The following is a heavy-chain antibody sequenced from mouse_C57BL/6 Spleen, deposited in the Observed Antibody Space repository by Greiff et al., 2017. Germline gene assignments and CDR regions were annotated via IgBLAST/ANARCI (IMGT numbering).Heavy chain of an antibody. D-gene: IGHD2-5*01. Sequence: QVQLQQPGAELVMPGASVKLSCKASGYTFTSYWMHWVKQRPGQGLEWIGEIDPSASYTNYNQKFKGKSTLTVDKSSSTAYMQLSSLTSEDSAVYYCARNSNYALAYWGQGTLVTVSA. CDR1: GYTFTSYW. CDR2: IDPSASYT. J-gene: IGHJ3*01. CDR3: ARNSNYALAY. V-gene: IGHV1-69*01.